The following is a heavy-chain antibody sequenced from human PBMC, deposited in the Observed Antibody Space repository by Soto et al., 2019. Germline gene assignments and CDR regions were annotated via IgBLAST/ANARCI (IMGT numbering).Heavy chain of an antibody. Sequence: QVQLQESGPGLVKPSQTLSLTCTVSGGSISSGGHYWSWIRQHPGKGLEWIGYIYYSGSTYYNPSLKSRVTISVDTSKKQFSLRLSSVTAADTAVYYCARGDPSGGNYFDYWGQGTQVTVSS. J-gene: IGHJ4*02. D-gene: IGHD2-21*02. CDR2: IYYSGST. CDR3: ARGDPSGGNYFDY. CDR1: GGSISSGGHY. V-gene: IGHV4-31*03.